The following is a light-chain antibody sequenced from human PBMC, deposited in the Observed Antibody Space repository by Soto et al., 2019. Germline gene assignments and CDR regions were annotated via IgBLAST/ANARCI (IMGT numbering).Light chain of an antibody. Sequence: DIVMTQSPRSLPVTPGEPASISCRSSQSLLHSNGYNYVDWYLQKPGQSPQLLIYLGSNRASGGPDRFSGSRSGTDFTLKISRVEAEDVGVYYCMQPLQSWTFGQGTKVDIK. V-gene: IGKV2-28*01. CDR2: LGS. CDR1: QSLLHSNGYNY. J-gene: IGKJ1*01. CDR3: MQPLQSWT.